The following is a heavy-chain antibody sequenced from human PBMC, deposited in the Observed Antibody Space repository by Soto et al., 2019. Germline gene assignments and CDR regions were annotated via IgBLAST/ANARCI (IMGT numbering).Heavy chain of an antibody. CDR3: AKASRNYYGSDLDY. V-gene: IGHV3-30*18. CDR1: GFTFSSYG. D-gene: IGHD3-10*01. J-gene: IGHJ4*02. CDR2: ISYDGSNK. Sequence: GGSLSLSCAASGFTFSSYGMHWVRQAPGKGLEWVAVISYDGSNKYYADSVKGRFTISRDNSKNTLYLQMNSLRAEDTAVYYCAKASRNYYGSDLDYWGQGTLVTVSS.